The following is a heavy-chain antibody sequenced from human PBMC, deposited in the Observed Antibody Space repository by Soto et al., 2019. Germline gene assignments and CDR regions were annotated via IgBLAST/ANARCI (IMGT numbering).Heavy chain of an antibody. D-gene: IGHD1-26*01. Sequence: QVQLVQSGAEVKKPGSSVKVSCKASGGTFSSYSINWVRQAPGQGLEWMGEIIPIFGTANYAQKFQGRVTINAGESTSTAYMELSSLRSEDTAVYYCARDGGRHSGGIDYWGQGTLVTVSS. CDR3: ARDGGRHSGGIDY. CDR1: GGTFSSYS. V-gene: IGHV1-69*01. CDR2: IIPIFGTA. J-gene: IGHJ4*02.